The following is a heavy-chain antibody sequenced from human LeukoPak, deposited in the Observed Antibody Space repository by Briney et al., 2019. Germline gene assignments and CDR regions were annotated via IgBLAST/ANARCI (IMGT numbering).Heavy chain of an antibody. CDR3: AKDLGFSTVTTFRI. D-gene: IGHD4-17*01. V-gene: IGHV3-23*01. CDR1: GFTFSSYA. J-gene: IGHJ3*02. CDR2: ISGSGSST. Sequence: PGASLRLSCAASGFTFSSYAMSWVRQAPGKGLEWVSAISGSGSSTYYADSVKGRFTISRDNSKNTLYLQMNSLRAEDTTVYYCAKDLGFSTVTTFRIWGQGTMVTVSS.